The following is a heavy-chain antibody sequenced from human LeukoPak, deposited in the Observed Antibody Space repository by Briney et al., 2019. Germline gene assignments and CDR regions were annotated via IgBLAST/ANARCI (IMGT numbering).Heavy chain of an antibody. Sequence: ASVKVSCKVSGYTLTELSMHWVRQAPGKGLEWMGGFDPEDGETIYAQKFQGRVTMTEDTFTDTAYMELSSLRSGDTAVYYCATDLMGGGYSGYDLIDYWGQGTLVTVSS. V-gene: IGHV1-24*01. CDR2: FDPEDGET. CDR3: ATDLMGGGYSGYDLIDY. J-gene: IGHJ4*02. D-gene: IGHD5-12*01. CDR1: GYTLTELS.